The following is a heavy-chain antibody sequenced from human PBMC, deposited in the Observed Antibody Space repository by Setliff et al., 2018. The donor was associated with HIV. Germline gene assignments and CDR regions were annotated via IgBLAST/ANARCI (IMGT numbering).Heavy chain of an antibody. CDR3: EREKGFGGATGWFDP. CDR2: IYTTGRT. V-gene: IGHV4-4*07. D-gene: IGHD2-15*01. CDR1: GDSFSTYY. J-gene: IGHJ5*02. Sequence: SETLSLTCTVSGDSFSTYYWTWIRQPAGKGLDWIGRIYTTGRTSYNPSLKNRVTMSIDSSRNQFSLKINSVTAADTAIYFCEREKGFGGATGWFDPWGQGTLVTVSS.